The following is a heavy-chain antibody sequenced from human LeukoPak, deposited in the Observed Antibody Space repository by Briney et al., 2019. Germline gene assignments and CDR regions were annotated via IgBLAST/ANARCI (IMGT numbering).Heavy chain of an antibody. CDR1: GGSISSYY. CDR3: ARIYSRGWSLDY. J-gene: IGHJ4*02. D-gene: IGHD6-19*01. Sequence: SETLSLTCTVSGGSISSYYWTWIRQSAGKGLGWIGRMYTSGSTKYSPSFESRVTMSGDASKNQFSLRLNSVTAADTAIYYCARIYSRGWSLDYWGPGTLVTVSS. CDR2: MYTSGST. V-gene: IGHV4-4*07.